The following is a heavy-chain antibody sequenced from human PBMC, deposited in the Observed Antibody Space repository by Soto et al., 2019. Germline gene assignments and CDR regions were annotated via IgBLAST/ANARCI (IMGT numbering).Heavy chain of an antibody. J-gene: IGHJ4*02. V-gene: IGHV3-21*01. D-gene: IGHD6-6*01. Sequence: EVQLVESGGGLVKPGGSLRLSCAASGFTFSSYSMNWVRQAPGKGLEWVSSISSSSSYIYYADSVKGRFTISRDNAKNSLYLQMNSLRAEDTAVYYCARDTDEYSSSSDYWGQGTLVTVSS. CDR1: GFTFSSYS. CDR3: ARDTDEYSSSSDY. CDR2: ISSSSSYI.